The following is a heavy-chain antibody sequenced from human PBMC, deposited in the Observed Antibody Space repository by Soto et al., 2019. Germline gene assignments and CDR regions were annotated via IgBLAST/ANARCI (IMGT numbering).Heavy chain of an antibody. D-gene: IGHD3-22*01. V-gene: IGHV1-8*01. CDR3: AKAWGAFYDSRGFYYYYFDY. Sequence: ASVKASCKASGYTFTNSDINWVRQATGQGLEWVGWMNPNSGNSGCAQKFQGRVTMTRNTSISTAYMELSSLRSEDTAVYYCAKAWGAFYDSRGFYYYYFDYCGLGTLVTVSS. CDR2: MNPNSGNS. CDR1: GYTFTNSD. J-gene: IGHJ4*02.